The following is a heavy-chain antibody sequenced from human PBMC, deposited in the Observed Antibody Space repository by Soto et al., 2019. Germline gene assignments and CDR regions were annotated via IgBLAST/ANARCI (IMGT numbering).Heavy chain of an antibody. CDR3: ARAHNPGIAAAGTGDAFDI. Sequence: GASVKVSCKASGYTFTGYYMHWVRQAPGQGLEWMGWINPNSGGTNYAQKFQGWVTMTRDTSISTAYMELSRLRSDDTAVYYCARAHNPGIAAAGTGDAFDIWGQGTMVTVSS. V-gene: IGHV1-2*04. CDR2: INPNSGGT. J-gene: IGHJ3*02. D-gene: IGHD6-13*01. CDR1: GYTFTGYY.